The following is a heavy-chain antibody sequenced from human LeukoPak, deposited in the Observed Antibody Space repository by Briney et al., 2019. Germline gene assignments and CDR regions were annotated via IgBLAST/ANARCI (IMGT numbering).Heavy chain of an antibody. CDR1: GFTFSSYT. J-gene: IGHJ4*02. Sequence: GGSLRLSCAASGFTFSSYTMHWVRHAPGKGLEWVSLISWDGGSTYYADSVKGRFTISRDNSKNSLYLQMNSLRTEDTALYYCAKDPDYGGNSWGQGTLVTVSS. D-gene: IGHD4-23*01. V-gene: IGHV3-43*01. CDR3: AKDPDYGGNS. CDR2: ISWDGGST.